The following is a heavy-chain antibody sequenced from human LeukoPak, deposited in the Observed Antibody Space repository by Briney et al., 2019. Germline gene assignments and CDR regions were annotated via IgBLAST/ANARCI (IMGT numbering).Heavy chain of an antibody. CDR1: GYTFTSYY. D-gene: IGHD3-22*01. CDR3: ARSYGSSGYESSFDY. Sequence: GASVKVSCKASGYTFTSYYMHWVRQAPGQGLEWMGVINPSGGITSFAQKFQGRVTMTRDTSTSTVYMELSSLSSEDTAVYYCARSYGSSGYESSFDYWGQGTLVTVSS. V-gene: IGHV1-46*01. CDR2: INPSGGIT. J-gene: IGHJ4*02.